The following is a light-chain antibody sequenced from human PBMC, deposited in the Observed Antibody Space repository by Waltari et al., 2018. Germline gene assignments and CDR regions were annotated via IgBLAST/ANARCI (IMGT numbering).Light chain of an antibody. J-gene: IGLJ2*01. CDR3: LTWVSGTVV. V-gene: IGLV3-1*01. Sequence: SSDLTQTPSVSVSPGQTATISCFGDALDDKYVSWYQQKLAQSPVLVIYRDTSRPSGVPARFSAANSGDSASLTISGTQVVDEADYYCLTWVSGTVVFGGGTKLTVL. CDR2: RDT. CDR1: ALDDKY.